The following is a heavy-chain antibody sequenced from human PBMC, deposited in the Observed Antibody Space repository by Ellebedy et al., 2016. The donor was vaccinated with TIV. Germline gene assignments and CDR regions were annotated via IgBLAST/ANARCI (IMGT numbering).Heavy chain of an antibody. J-gene: IGHJ4*02. CDR3: ARQQPWVGASGEYFDY. CDR1: GGSISSYY. CDR2: VSYSGST. D-gene: IGHD1-26*01. V-gene: IGHV4-59*08. Sequence: SETLSLTCTVSGGSISSYYWSWIRQPPGKGLEWIGYVSYSGSTNYNPSLKSRVTISVDTSKNEFSLKLSSVTAADTAVYYCARQQPWVGASGEYFDYWGQGTLVTVSS.